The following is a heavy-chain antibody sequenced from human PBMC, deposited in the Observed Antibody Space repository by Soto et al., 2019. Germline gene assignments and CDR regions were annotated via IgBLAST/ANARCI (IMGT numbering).Heavy chain of an antibody. J-gene: IGHJ5*02. CDR2: ISGSGGGT. CDR3: AKTAAARQNLSLEA. V-gene: IGHV3-23*01. D-gene: IGHD6-6*01. Sequence: PVGSLRLSCASTGFTFSSYAMSCVRQSPGKWLEWVSVISGSGGGTYYADSVKGRFTISRDKSKNTLYLQMNSLRVEDTAVFYCAKTAAARQNLSLEAWGQGTLVTGSS. CDR1: GFTFSSYA.